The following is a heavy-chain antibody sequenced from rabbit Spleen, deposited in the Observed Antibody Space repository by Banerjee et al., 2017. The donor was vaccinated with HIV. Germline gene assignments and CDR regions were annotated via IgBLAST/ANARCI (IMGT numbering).Heavy chain of an antibody. CDR2: IDADSSGST. CDR3: ARDLGASGAYGIDL. Sequence: QEQLVESGGGLVQPEGSLTLTCTASGFSFSSTYWMCWVRQAPGKGLEWIGCIDADSSGSTYYASWAKGRFTISKTSSTTVTLQMTSLTAADTATYFCARDLGASGAYGIDLWGPGTLVTVS. J-gene: IGHJ4*01. CDR1: GFSFSSTYW. V-gene: IGHV1S45*01. D-gene: IGHD6-1*01.